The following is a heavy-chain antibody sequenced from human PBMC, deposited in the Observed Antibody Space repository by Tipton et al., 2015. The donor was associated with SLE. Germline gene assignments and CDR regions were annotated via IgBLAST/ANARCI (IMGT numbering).Heavy chain of an antibody. CDR2: IYYSGST. J-gene: IGHJ3*02. V-gene: IGHV4-39*07. CDR1: GGSISSSSYY. CDR3: ARPTGGTVTGAFDI. Sequence: TLSLTCTVSGGSISSSSYYWGWIRQPPGKGLEWIGRIYYSGSTYYNPSLKSRVTISVDTSKTQFSLKLSSVTAADTAVYYCARPTGGTVTGAFDIWGQGTMVTVSS. D-gene: IGHD4-17*01.